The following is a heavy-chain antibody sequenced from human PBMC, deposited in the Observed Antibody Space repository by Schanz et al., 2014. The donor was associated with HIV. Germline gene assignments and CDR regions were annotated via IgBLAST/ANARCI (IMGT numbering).Heavy chain of an antibody. D-gene: IGHD4-17*01. V-gene: IGHV3-23*04. J-gene: IGHJ4*02. CDR2: IRDSDGIA. Sequence: EVQLVESGGGLVKPGGSLRLSCAASGFTFSNYNMNWVRQAPGKGLEWVSAIRDSDGIASYADSVKGRFTISKDNSKNTLYLQLNSLRVEDTAIYFCAKLAVRSDYNGRDYWGQGTLVTVSS. CDR1: GFTFSNYN. CDR3: AKLAVRSDYNGRDY.